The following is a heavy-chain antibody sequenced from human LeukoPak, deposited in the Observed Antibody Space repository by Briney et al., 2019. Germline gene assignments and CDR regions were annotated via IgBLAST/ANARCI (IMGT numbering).Heavy chain of an antibody. Sequence: PGGSLRLSCAASGFTFSSYSMNWVRQAPGKGLDWVSSISSSSSYIYYADSVKGRFTISRDNAKNSLYLQMNSLRAEDTAVYYCARDYFAAFKFCGGDCYHFDYWGQGTLVTVSS. V-gene: IGHV3-21*01. CDR3: ARDYFAAFKFCGGDCYHFDY. CDR2: ISSSSSYI. D-gene: IGHD2-21*01. CDR1: GFTFSSYS. J-gene: IGHJ4*02.